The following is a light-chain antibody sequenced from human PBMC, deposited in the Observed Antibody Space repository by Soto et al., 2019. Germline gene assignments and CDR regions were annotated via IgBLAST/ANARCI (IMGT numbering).Light chain of an antibody. Sequence: EVGMTQSPATLSVTQGERATLSCRASQSVSSYLAWYQQKPGQAPRLLIYDASNRATGIPARFSGSGSGTDFTLTISILEPEDFAVYYCQQRSNWSWPFG. J-gene: IGKJ2*01. CDR3: QQRSNWSWP. CDR2: DAS. V-gene: IGKV3-11*01. CDR1: QSVSSY.